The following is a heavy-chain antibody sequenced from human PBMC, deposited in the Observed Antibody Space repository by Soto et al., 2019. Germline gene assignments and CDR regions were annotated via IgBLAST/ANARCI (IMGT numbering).Heavy chain of an antibody. D-gene: IGHD6-6*01. CDR3: ARDGIAARPIAWFDP. Sequence: QVQLVQSGAEVKKPGSSVKVSCKASGGTFSSYAIRWVRQAPGQGLEWMGGITPIFGTADYAQKFQGRVTMTADKSTSTAYMELSSLRSEDTAVYSCARDGIAARPIAWFDPWGQGTLVTVSS. CDR1: GGTFSSYA. J-gene: IGHJ5*02. V-gene: IGHV1-69*14. CDR2: ITPIFGTA.